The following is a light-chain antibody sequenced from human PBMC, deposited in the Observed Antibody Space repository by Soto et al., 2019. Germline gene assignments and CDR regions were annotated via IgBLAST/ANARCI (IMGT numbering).Light chain of an antibody. Sequence: EIVLTQSPDTLSLFPGERATLSCRASQSVSSTYLAWYQQKLGQAPRLLIFGASSRATGIPDRFSGSGSGTDFTLTISRLEPEDFSVYYCQQYSSSRCPLGPGTKVAI. CDR2: GAS. J-gene: IGKJ1*01. V-gene: IGKV3-20*01. CDR1: QSVSSTY. CDR3: QQYSSSRCP.